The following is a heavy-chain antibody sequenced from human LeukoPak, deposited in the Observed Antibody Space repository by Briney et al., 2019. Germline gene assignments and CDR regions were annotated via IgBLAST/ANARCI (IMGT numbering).Heavy chain of an antibody. D-gene: IGHD3-3*01. J-gene: IGHJ3*02. V-gene: IGHV1-69*06. CDR2: VIPIFGAA. CDR3: ARAARTLFGVFIIAAFDI. Sequence: SVKFSCKASGGTFSRYGINCVGRAPGQGLEWMGGVIPIFGAANYAQKFQGRVTITADTSTNTAYMELGSLRSEDAAVYYCARAARTLFGVFIIAAFDIWGQGTMVTVSS. CDR1: GGTFSRYG.